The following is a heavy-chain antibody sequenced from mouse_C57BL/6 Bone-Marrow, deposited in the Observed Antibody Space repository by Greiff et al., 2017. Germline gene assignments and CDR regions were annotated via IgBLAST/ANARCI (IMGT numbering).Heavy chain of an antibody. CDR2: INSDGGST. CDR3: ARRDYGKGYYYAMDY. CDR1: EYEFPSHD. V-gene: IGHV5-2*01. Sequence: DVKLVESGGGLVQPGESLKLSCESNEYEFPSHDMSWVRKTPEKRLELVAAINSDGGSTDYPDTMYRRFIISRDNNKKTLYLQMSSLRSEDKALYYCARRDYGKGYYYAMDYWGQGTSVTVSS. D-gene: IGHD2-1*01. J-gene: IGHJ4*01.